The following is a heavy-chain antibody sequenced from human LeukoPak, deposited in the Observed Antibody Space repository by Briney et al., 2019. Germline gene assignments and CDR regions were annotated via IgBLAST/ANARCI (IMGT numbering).Heavy chain of an antibody. CDR2: IYYSGST. Sequence: SETLSLTCTVSGGSISSGGYYWSWIRQHPGKGLEWIGYIYYSGSTYYNPSLKSRVTISVDTSKNQFSLKLSSVTAADTAVYYCRGYYDSSGYYSHGRRVYFDYWGQGTLVTVSS. J-gene: IGHJ4*02. CDR1: GGSISSGGYY. CDR3: RGYYDSSGYYSHGRRVYFDY. D-gene: IGHD3-22*01. V-gene: IGHV4-31*08.